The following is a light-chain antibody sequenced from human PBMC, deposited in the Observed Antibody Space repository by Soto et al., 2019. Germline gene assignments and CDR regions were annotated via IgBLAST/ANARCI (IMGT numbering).Light chain of an antibody. CDR3: QQRSSWPRT. Sequence: EIVLTQSPATLSLSPGERATLSCRASQSVSSSLAWYQQKPGQTPRLLLYDASNRATGIPARFSGSGSGTDFTLTVSSLEPEDFAVYYCQQRSSWPRTFGGGTKVEIK. CDR2: DAS. V-gene: IGKV3-11*01. J-gene: IGKJ4*01. CDR1: QSVSSS.